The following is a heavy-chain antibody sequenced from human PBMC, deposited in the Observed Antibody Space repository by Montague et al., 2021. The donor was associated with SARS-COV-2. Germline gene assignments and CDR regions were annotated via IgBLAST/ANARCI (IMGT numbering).Heavy chain of an antibody. D-gene: IGHD3-16*02. Sequence: SETLSLTCTVSGGSISSGSYYWGWIRQPPGKGLEWIGSIYYSGSTYYNPSLKSRVTISVDTSKNQFSLKLSSLTAADTAVSYCARIRIGVWGSYRYFDYWGQGTLVTVSS. CDR3: ARIRIGVWGSYRYFDY. V-gene: IGHV4-39*01. J-gene: IGHJ4*02. CDR1: GGSISSGSYY. CDR2: IYYSGST.